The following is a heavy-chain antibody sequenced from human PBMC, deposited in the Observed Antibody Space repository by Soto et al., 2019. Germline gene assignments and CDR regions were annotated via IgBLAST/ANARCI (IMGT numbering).Heavy chain of an antibody. CDR1: GFAFISYG. CDR2: ISYDGGNK. J-gene: IGHJ5*02. CDR3: ARAYVGYSSSWPLDA. V-gene: IGHV3-30*03. D-gene: IGHD5-18*01. Sequence: GGSLRLSCAASGFAFISYGMHWVRQAPGKGLEWVAVISYDGGNKYYADSVKGRFTISRDNSKNTLFLQMNSLRAEDTAVYYCARAYVGYSSSWPLDAWGQGTLVTVSS.